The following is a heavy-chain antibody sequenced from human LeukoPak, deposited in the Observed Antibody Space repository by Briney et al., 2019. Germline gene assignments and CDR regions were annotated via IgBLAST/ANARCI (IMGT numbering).Heavy chain of an antibody. Sequence: SETLSLTCTVSGGSISSYYWGWIRQPPGKGLEWIGYIFYSGITNFNPSLKSRVTFSIDTSKSQFSLRLSSVTAADTAVYYCARTPWGRFDSWGQGVLVTVSS. CDR1: GGSISSYY. CDR2: IFYSGIT. CDR3: ARTPWGRFDS. J-gene: IGHJ5*01. D-gene: IGHD7-27*01. V-gene: IGHV4-59*01.